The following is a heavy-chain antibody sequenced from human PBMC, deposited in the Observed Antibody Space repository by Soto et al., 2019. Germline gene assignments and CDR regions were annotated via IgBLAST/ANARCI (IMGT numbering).Heavy chain of an antibody. D-gene: IGHD6-13*01. CDR1: GGTFSSYA. J-gene: IGHJ4*02. CDR2: IIPIFGTA. V-gene: IGHV1-69*13. CDR3: ARRDIAAAGSDY. Sequence: SVKVSCKASGGTFSSYAISWVRQAPGQGLEWMGGIIPIFGTANYAQKFQGRVTITADESTSTAYMELSSLRSEDTAVYYCARRDIAAAGSDYWGQGTMVAVYS.